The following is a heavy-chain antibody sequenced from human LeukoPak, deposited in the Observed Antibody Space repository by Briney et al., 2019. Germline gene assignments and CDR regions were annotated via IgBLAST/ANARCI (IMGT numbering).Heavy chain of an antibody. J-gene: IGHJ4*02. CDR3: ARGGGYASSIGY. CDR2: IYHSGST. Sequence: SETLSLTCTLSGGSISTYYWSWIRQPPGKGLEWIGYIYHSGSTNYNPSLKSRVTISVDTSKSQFSLKLSSVTAADTAVYYCARGGGYASSIGYWGQGALVTVSS. V-gene: IGHV4-59*01. D-gene: IGHD5-12*01. CDR1: GGSISTYY.